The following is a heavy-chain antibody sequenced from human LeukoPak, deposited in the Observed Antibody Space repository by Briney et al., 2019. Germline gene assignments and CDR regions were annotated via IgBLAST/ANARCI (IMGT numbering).Heavy chain of an antibody. CDR3: ARVPERYYFDY. CDR1: GFTFSSYS. Sequence: SGGSLRLSCAASGFTFSSYSMNWVRQAPGKGLEWVAKIKYDGSEKYYVDSVKGRFTISRDNAKNTLYLQMNSLRAEDTAVYYCARVPERYYFDYWGQGTLVTVSS. J-gene: IGHJ4*02. V-gene: IGHV3-7*01. CDR2: IKYDGSEK.